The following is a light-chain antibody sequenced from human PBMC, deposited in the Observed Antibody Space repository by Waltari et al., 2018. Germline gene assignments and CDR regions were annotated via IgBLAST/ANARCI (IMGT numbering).Light chain of an antibody. Sequence: QSALTQPPSASGSPGQSVTIPCTGTSSDVGGYNYVSWYQQHPGKAPKLIIYEVTKRPSGVPDRFSGSKSGNTASLTVSGLQTEDEADYYCISYAGSNTWVFGGGTKLTVL. CDR1: SSDVGGYNY. V-gene: IGLV2-8*01. CDR2: EVT. J-gene: IGLJ3*02. CDR3: ISYAGSNTWV.